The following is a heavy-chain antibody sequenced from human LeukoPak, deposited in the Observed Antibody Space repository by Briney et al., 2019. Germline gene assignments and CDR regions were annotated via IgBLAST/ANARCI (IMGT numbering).Heavy chain of an antibody. CDR1: GDSVSSNSAA. V-gene: IGHV6-1*01. D-gene: IGHD3-22*01. Sequence: SQTLSLTCAISGDSVSSNSAAWNWIRQSPSRGLEWLGRTYYRSKWYNDYAISVKSRITINPDTSKNQFSLQLNSVTPEDTAVYYCAREEYYYDSSGYYYVGTDYWGQGTLVTVSS. J-gene: IGHJ4*02. CDR2: TYYRSKWYN. CDR3: AREEYYYDSSGYYYVGTDY.